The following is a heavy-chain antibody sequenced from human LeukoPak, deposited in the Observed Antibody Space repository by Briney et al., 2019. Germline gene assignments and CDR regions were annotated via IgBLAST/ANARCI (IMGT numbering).Heavy chain of an antibody. CDR1: GFTFSSYG. D-gene: IGHD5-18*01. Sequence: PGGSLRLSCAASGFTFSSYGMHWVRQAPGKGLEGVAVIWYDGSNKYYADSVKGRFTISRDNSKNTLYLQMNSLRAEDTAVYYCARGGYSYGHDAFDIWGQGTMVTVSS. V-gene: IGHV3-33*01. J-gene: IGHJ3*02. CDR3: ARGGYSYGHDAFDI. CDR2: IWYDGSNK.